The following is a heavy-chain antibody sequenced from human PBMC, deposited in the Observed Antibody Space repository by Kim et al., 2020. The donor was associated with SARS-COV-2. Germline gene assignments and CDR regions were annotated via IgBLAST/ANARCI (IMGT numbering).Heavy chain of an antibody. Sequence: KRHSPSLKSRLTITKDTSKNQVVLKMTNMDPVDTATYYCARTYNWNYDFDYWGQGTLVTVSS. CDR2: K. V-gene: IGHV2-5*01. J-gene: IGHJ4*02. CDR3: ARTYNWNYDFDY. D-gene: IGHD1-7*01.